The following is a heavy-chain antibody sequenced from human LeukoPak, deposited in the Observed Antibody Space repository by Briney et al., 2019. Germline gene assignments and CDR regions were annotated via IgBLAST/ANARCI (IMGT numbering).Heavy chain of an antibody. D-gene: IGHD1-26*01. CDR3: ARDGGATARNWFDP. CDR1: GGSFSGYY. CDR2: INHSGST. V-gene: IGHV4-34*01. Sequence: SETLSLTCAVYGGSFSGYYWSWIRQPPGKGLEWIGEINHSGSTNYNPSLKSRVTISVDTSKNQFSLKLSSVTAADTAVYYCARDGGATARNWFDPGAREPWSPSPQ. J-gene: IGHJ5*02.